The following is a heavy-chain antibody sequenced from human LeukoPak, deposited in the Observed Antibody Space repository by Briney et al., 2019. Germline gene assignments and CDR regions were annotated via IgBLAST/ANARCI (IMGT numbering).Heavy chain of an antibody. Sequence: SETLSLTCTVSGGSISSSSFYWGWIRQPPGKGLEWIGSIYYSGSTYYNPSLKSRVTISVDTSKNEFSLRLSSVTAADTAVYYCAHFRGGAFDFWGRGTMVTVSS. V-gene: IGHV4-39*01. J-gene: IGHJ3*01. CDR2: IYYSGST. D-gene: IGHD3-16*01. CDR1: GGSISSSSFY. CDR3: AHFRGGAFDF.